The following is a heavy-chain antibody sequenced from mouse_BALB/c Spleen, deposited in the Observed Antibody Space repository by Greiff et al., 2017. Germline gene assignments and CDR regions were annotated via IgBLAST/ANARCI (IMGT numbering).Heavy chain of an antibody. V-gene: IGHV5-17*02. J-gene: IGHJ3*01. CDR3: ARLGYDYDERFAY. Sequence: EVQGVESGGGLVQPGGSRKLSCAASGFTFSSFGMHWVRQAPEKGLEWVAYISSGSSTIYYADTVKGRFTISRDNPKNTLFLQMTSLRSEDTAMYYCARLGYDYDERFAYWGQGTLVTVSA. CDR1: GFTFSSFG. CDR2: ISSGSSTI. D-gene: IGHD2-4*01.